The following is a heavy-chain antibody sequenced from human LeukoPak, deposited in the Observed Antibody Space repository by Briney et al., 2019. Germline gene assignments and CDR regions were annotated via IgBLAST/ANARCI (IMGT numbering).Heavy chain of an antibody. J-gene: IGHJ6*02. CDR2: IYYSGSN. D-gene: IGHD6-25*01. V-gene: IGHV4-59*08. CDR3: ARLGRVAAAGPYYDYYNLDV. Sequence: PSETLSLTCTVSGGSISTSGWTWIRQPPGKGLEWIGDIYYSGSNSYNPSLKSRITISRDTSTKQVSLKVTSVTAADTGAYYCARLGRVAAAGPYYDYYNLDVWGQGTTVTVSS. CDR1: GGSISTSG.